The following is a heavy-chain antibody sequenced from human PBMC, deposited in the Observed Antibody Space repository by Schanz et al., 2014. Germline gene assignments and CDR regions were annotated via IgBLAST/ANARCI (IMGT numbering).Heavy chain of an antibody. J-gene: IGHJ4*02. CDR1: GFTFSDSF. V-gene: IGHV3-11*01. Sequence: QVLLVESGGGLVKPGGSLRLSCSASGFTFSDSFMSWIRQTPGKGLEWLSYISSSGNIIHYADSVKGRFTISRDNAKNSLYLQMTGLRAEDTAVYYCAREKRRTEVVLDHWGQGALVTVSS. CDR2: ISSSGNII. CDR3: AREKRRTEVVLDH.